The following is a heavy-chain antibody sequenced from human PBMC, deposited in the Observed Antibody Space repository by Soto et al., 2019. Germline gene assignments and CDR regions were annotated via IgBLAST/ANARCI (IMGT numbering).Heavy chain of an antibody. CDR3: ARGPLGDDFWSGYFGARRNYYGSGPPGFDY. Sequence: PGGSLRLSCAASGFTFSSYGMHWVRQAPGKGLEWVAVISYDGSNKYYADSVKGRFTISRDNSKNTLYLQMNSLRAEDTAVYYCARGPLGDDFWSGYFGARRNYYGSGPPGFDYWGQGTLVTVSS. J-gene: IGHJ4*02. CDR1: GFTFSSYG. CDR2: ISYDGSNK. D-gene: IGHD3-3*01. V-gene: IGHV3-30*03.